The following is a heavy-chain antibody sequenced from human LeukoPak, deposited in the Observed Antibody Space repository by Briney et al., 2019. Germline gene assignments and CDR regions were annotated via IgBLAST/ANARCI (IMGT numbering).Heavy chain of an antibody. CDR3: ARMYSSSWYDLDY. V-gene: IGHV4-59*08. CDR2: IYYSGST. D-gene: IGHD6-13*01. J-gene: IGHJ4*02. CDR1: GGSISSYY. Sequence: SETLSLTCTVSGGSISSYYWSWIRQPPGKGLEWIGYIYYSGSTNYNPSLKSRVTISVDTSKNQFSLKLSSVTAADTAVYYCARMYSSSWYDLDYWGQGTLVTVSS.